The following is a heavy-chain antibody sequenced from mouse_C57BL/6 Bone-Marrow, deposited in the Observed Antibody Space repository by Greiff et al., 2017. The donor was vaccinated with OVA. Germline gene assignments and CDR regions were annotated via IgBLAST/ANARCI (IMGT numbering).Heavy chain of an antibody. J-gene: IGHJ2*01. D-gene: IGHD1-1*01. V-gene: IGHV1-19*01. CDR1: GYTFTDYY. Sequence: VEPGASVKMSCKASGYTFTDYYMNWVKQSHGKSLEWIGVINPYNGGTSYNQKFKGKATLTVDKSSSTAYMELNSLTSEDSAVYYCASPFTTVVATDFDYWGQGTTLTVSS. CDR3: ASPFTTVVATDFDY. CDR2: INPYNGGT.